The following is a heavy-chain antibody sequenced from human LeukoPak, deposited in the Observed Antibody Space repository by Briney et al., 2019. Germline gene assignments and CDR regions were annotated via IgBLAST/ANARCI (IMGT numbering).Heavy chain of an antibody. CDR2: IYTGDSDT. CDR3: ARPRDGYNSWFDP. D-gene: IGHD5-24*01. V-gene: IGHV5-51*01. CDR1: GYSFNSYW. J-gene: IGHJ5*02. Sequence: GESLKTSCNGSGYSFNSYWIGWGLHMPRKGLGWMGIIYTGDSDTSYSPCFQGQVTISADKSISTAYLQWSSLKASDNAMYYCARPRDGYNSWFDPWGQGTLVTVSS.